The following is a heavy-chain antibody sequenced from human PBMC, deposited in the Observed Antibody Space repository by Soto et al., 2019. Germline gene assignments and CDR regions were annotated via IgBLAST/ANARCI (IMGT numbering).Heavy chain of an antibody. CDR1: GFTFNHYA. D-gene: IGHD4-17*01. Sequence: VVSLKVSWTASGFTFNHYAMSWVRQAPGKGLEWVSAVSGRGGSTKYADSVKGRFIISRDNSNSTLYLQMDSLRGEDTAVYYCAKDSTVTTSLYFYYYGFDVWGQGTTVTVSS. CDR3: AKDSTVTTSLYFYYYGFDV. V-gene: IGHV3-23*01. J-gene: IGHJ6*02. CDR2: VSGRGGST.